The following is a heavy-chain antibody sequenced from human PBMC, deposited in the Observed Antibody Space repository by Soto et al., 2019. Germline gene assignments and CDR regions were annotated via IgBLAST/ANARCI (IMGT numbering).Heavy chain of an antibody. CDR3: AKDAIANDGIWLMYC. CDR2: LLRPARST. CDR1: GFMFSDYA. Sequence: PGRSLRLSCSPSGFMFSDYAMTWARPAPGKELGRVSGLLRPARSTYYADCVQGRFTNSGDTSANTVYLQWDSRRAEDTAVYHCAKDAIANDGIWLMYCWGQGTVGAVAS. J-gene: IGHJ4*02. D-gene: IGHD3-16*01. V-gene: IGHV3-23*01.